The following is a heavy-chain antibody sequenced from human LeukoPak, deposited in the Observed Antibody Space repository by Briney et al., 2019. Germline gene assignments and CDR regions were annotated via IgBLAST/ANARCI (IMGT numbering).Heavy chain of an antibody. CDR3: AAGYDFWRKNAFDI. V-gene: IGHV1-58*02. Sequence: GISVKVSCKASGFTFTSSAMQWVRQARGQRLEWIGWIVVGSGNTNYAQKFQERVTITRDMSTSTAYMELSSLRSEDTAVYYCAAGYDFWRKNAFDIWGQGTMVTVSS. CDR2: IVVGSGNT. D-gene: IGHD3-3*01. J-gene: IGHJ3*02. CDR1: GFTFTSSA.